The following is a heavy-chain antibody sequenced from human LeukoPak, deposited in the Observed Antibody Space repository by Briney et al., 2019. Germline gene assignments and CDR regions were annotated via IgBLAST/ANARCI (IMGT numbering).Heavy chain of an antibody. J-gene: IGHJ3*02. Sequence: GGSLRLSCTASGFTFSSYGMHWVRQAPGKGLEWVAVISYDGSNKYYADSVKGRFTISRDNSKNTLYLQMNSLRAEDTAVYYCAKMGLCSSTSCYADDAFDIWGQGTMVTVSS. CDR1: GFTFSSYG. V-gene: IGHV3-30*18. CDR3: AKMGLCSSTSCYADDAFDI. D-gene: IGHD2-2*01. CDR2: ISYDGSNK.